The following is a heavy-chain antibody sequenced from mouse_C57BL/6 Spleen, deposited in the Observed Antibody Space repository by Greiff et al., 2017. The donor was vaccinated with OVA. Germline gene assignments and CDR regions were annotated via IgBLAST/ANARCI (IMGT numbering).Heavy chain of an antibody. D-gene: IGHD1-1*01. CDR1: GYAFSSYW. CDR3: ASAFITTVVATDY. J-gene: IGHJ2*01. Sequence: VQLQQSGAELVKPGASVKISCKASGYAFSSYWMNWVKQRPGKGLEWIGQIYPGDGDTNYNGKFKGKATLTADTSSSTAYMQLSSLTSEDSAVYLCASAFITTVVATDYWGQGTTLTVSS. V-gene: IGHV1-80*01. CDR2: IYPGDGDT.